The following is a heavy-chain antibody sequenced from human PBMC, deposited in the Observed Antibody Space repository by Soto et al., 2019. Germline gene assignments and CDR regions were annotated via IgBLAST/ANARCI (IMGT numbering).Heavy chain of an antibody. J-gene: IGHJ4*02. CDR2: IYSGGYT. D-gene: IGHD3-10*01. CDR3: ATGRGGGGY. CDR1: GFTVSNNY. Sequence: EVQLVESGGGLIQPGGSLRLSCAVSGFTVSNNYMSWVRQAPGKGLEGVSVIYSGGYTAYGDSVKGRFTISRDNSKNTQYLHMNSLGAAAAAVFSWATGRGGGGYWGQGTLVTVSS. V-gene: IGHV3-53*01.